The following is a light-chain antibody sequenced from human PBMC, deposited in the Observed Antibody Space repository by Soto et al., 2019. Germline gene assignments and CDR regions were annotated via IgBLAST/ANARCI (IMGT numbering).Light chain of an antibody. CDR3: QQYNNWPS. Sequence: EVVMTQSPATLSVPPGERATLSCRSSQTVSRNLAWYQHRXGQAPRLLIYDISNRAAGVPARFSGSGSETAFTLTIRSLQSEDFAVYFCQQYNNWPSLGQGTRLEI. CDR1: QTVSRN. J-gene: IGKJ5*01. CDR2: DIS. V-gene: IGKV3-15*01.